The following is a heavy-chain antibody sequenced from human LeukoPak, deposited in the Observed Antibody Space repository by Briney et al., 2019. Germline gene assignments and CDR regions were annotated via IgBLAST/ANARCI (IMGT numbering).Heavy chain of an antibody. CDR1: GGSISSYY. CDR3: ARVRGSGKYYYYMDV. J-gene: IGHJ6*03. CDR2: IYYSGST. D-gene: IGHD3-10*01. V-gene: IGHV4-59*01. Sequence: SETLPLTCTVSGGSISSYYWSWIRQPPGKGLEWIGYIYYSGSTNYNPSLKSRVAISVDTSKNQFSLKLSSVTAADTAVYYCARVRGSGKYYYYMDVWGKGTTVTISS.